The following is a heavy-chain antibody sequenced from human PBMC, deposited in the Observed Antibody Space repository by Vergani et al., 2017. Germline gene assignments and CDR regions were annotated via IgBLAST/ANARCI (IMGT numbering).Heavy chain of an antibody. V-gene: IGHV3-9*01. CDR1: GFTFDDYA. J-gene: IGHJ2*01. Sequence: EVDLVESGGGLAQPGGSLRLSCAASGFTFDDYAMHWVRQAPGKGLEGVAGFNWNSDSIAYADSVKGRFTISRDNAKNSLYLQMNSLRAEDTALYYCVKDIAASGNYWYFDLWGRGTLVTVSS. CDR2: FNWNSDSI. D-gene: IGHD6-13*01. CDR3: VKDIAASGNYWYFDL.